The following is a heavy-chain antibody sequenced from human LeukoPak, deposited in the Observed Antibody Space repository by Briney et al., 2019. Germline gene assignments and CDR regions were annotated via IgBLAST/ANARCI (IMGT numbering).Heavy chain of an antibody. J-gene: IGHJ4*02. Sequence: SETLSLTCTVSGGSISSYYWSWIRQPPGKGLEWIGYIYYSGSTNYNPSLKSRVTISVDTSKNQFSLKLSSVTAADTAVYYCARGADGYNLIDYWGQGTLVTVSP. CDR2: IYYSGST. CDR3: ARGADGYNLIDY. CDR1: GGSISSYY. D-gene: IGHD5-24*01. V-gene: IGHV4-59*01.